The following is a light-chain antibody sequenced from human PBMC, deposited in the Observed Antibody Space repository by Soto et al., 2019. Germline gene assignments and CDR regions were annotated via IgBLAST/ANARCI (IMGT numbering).Light chain of an antibody. Sequence: IVMTQSPLSLPVTPGEAASISCRSSQSLLHSNGYNYLDWYLQKPGQSPQLLIYLGSNRASGVPDRFSGSGSGTDFTLKITRVEPEDVGVYYCMQTLQTPRFTFGPGTKVDIK. CDR2: LGS. CDR1: QSLLHSNGYNY. CDR3: MQTLQTPRFT. V-gene: IGKV2-28*01. J-gene: IGKJ3*01.